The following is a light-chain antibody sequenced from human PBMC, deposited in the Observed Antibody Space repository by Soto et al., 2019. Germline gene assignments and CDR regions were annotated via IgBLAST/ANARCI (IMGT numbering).Light chain of an antibody. Sequence: EIVLTQSPDTLSLSPGDRATLSCRASQSVTSKYLAWYQQKPGEPPRLLMDGASNRATDIPARFSGSGAGTDLTLIIRKRHLEVFARYCNQQYCSSALFGGGTKVEIK. CDR3: QQYCSSAL. CDR1: QSVTSKY. J-gene: IGKJ4*02. V-gene: IGKV3-20*01. CDR2: GAS.